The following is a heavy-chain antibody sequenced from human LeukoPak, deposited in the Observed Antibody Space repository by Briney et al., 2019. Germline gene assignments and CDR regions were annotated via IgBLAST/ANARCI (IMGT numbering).Heavy chain of an antibody. Sequence: GGSLRLSCAASGFTFSSYSMNRVRQAPGKGLEWVSSISSSSSYIYYADSVKGRFTISRDNAKNSLYLQMNSLRAEDTAVYYCARDRGGGIGGYWGQGTLVTVSS. V-gene: IGHV3-21*01. D-gene: IGHD2-15*01. CDR2: ISSSSSYI. J-gene: IGHJ4*02. CDR1: GFTFSSYS. CDR3: ARDRGGGIGGY.